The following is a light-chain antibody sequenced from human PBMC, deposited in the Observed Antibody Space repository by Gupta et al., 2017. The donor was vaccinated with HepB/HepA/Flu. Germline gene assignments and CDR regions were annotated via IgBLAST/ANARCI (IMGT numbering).Light chain of an antibody. CDR3: YSYAGSYTLGV. CDR1: SNDVGGYNY. J-gene: IGLJ1*01. Sequence: QSALTQPRSVSGSPGQSVTISCTGTSNDVGGYNYVSWYQQHPGKGPKLMIYEVNKRPSGVPDRFSGSKSGNTASLTISGLQAEDEADYYCYSYAGSYTLGVFGSGTKVTVL. CDR2: EVN. V-gene: IGLV2-11*01.